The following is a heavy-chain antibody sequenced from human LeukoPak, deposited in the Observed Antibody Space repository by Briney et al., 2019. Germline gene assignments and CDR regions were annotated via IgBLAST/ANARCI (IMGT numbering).Heavy chain of an antibody. J-gene: IGHJ4*02. D-gene: IGHD1-1*01. CDR1: GFTFDDYT. CDR3: ATTGTTSGY. Sequence: GGSLRLSCAASGFTFDDYTMHWVRQAPGKGLEWVSLICWDGGSTYYADSVKGGFTISRDNSKNSLYLQMNRLRTEDTSLYYCATTGTTSGYWGQGTLVTVSS. V-gene: IGHV3-43*01. CDR2: ICWDGGST.